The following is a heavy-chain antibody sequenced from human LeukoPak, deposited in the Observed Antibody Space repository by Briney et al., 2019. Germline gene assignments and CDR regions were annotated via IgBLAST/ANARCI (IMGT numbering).Heavy chain of an antibody. CDR3: ARDRRWELLHAFDI. CDR2: IHYSENT. V-gene: IGHV4-59*01. J-gene: IGHJ3*02. CDR1: GGSISSYF. D-gene: IGHD1-26*01. Sequence: PSETLSLTCTVSGGSISSYFWSWIRQPPGKGLEWIAYIHYSENTNYNPSLKSRVTISVDTSKNQFSLKLSSVTAADTAVYYCARDRRWELLHAFDIWGRGTMVTVSS.